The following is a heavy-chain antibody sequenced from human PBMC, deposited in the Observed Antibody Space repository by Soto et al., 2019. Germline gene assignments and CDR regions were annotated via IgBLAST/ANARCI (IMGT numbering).Heavy chain of an antibody. J-gene: IGHJ4*02. CDR3: ARSVEGHFDY. Sequence: EVQLVESGGDLVQRGGSLRLFCVASGFTFSVYSMNWVRQAPGKGLEWFSYITSATKTIKYADSVKGRFTISRDNAKNSEYLQMNSLRDEDTAVYYCARSVEGHFDYWGQGTVVTVSS. D-gene: IGHD6-19*01. CDR1: GFTFSVYS. V-gene: IGHV3-48*02. CDR2: ITSATKTI.